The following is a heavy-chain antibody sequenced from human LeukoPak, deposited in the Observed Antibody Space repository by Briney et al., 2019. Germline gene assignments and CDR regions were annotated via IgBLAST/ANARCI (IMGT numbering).Heavy chain of an antibody. CDR1: GFTFSSYG. V-gene: IGHV3-30*02. CDR2: IRYDGSNT. D-gene: IGHD3-22*01. J-gene: IGHJ6*02. Sequence: PGGSLRLSCAASGFTFSSYGMHWVRQAPGKGLEWVAFIRYDGSNTYYADSVKGRFTISRDNSMNTLYLQMNSLKTEDTAVYYCARVGITYYYDSSGSYHGPFRGVLDVWGQGATVTVSS. CDR3: ARVGITYYYDSSGSYHGPFRGVLDV.